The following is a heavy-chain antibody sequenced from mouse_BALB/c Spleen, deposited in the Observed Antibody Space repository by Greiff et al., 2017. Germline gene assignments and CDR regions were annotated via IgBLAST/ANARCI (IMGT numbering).Heavy chain of an antibody. Sequence: EVQRVESGGGLVKPGGSLKLSCAASGFTFSSYAMSWVRQTPEKRLAWVASISSGGSTYYPDSVKGRFTISRDNARNILYLQMSSLRSEDTAMYYCARGYYGNYGWYFDVWGAGTTVTVSS. D-gene: IGHD2-1*01. CDR2: ISSGGST. CDR3: ARGYYGNYGWYFDV. CDR1: GFTFSSYA. J-gene: IGHJ1*01. V-gene: IGHV5-6-5*01.